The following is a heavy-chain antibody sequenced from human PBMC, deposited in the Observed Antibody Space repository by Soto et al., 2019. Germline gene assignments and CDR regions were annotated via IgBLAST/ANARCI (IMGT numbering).Heavy chain of an antibody. J-gene: IGHJ3*02. CDR3: ARGRNIVVVIAPRAFDI. Sequence: PSETLSLTCAVYGGSFSGYYWSWIRQPPGKGLEWIGEINHSGSTNYNPSLKSRVTISVDTSKNQFSLKLSSVTAADTAVYYCARGRNIVVVIAPRAFDIWGQGTMVTVSS. V-gene: IGHV4-34*01. CDR2: INHSGST. D-gene: IGHD2-21*01. CDR1: GGSFSGYY.